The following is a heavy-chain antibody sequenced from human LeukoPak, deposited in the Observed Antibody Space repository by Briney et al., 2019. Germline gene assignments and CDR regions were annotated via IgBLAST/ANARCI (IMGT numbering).Heavy chain of an antibody. J-gene: IGHJ3*02. V-gene: IGHV3-53*01. D-gene: IGHD4-23*01. Sequence: GGSLRLSCAASGFTVSSNYMSWVRQAPGKGLEWVSVIYSGGSTYYADSVKGRFTISRDNSKNTLYLQMNSLRAEDTAVYYCARHTVVTPDDAFDIWGQGTIVTVSS. CDR3: ARHTVVTPDDAFDI. CDR1: GFTVSSNY. CDR2: IYSGGST.